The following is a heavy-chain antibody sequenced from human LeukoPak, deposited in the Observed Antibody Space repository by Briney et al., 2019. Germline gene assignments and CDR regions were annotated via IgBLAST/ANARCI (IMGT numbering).Heavy chain of an antibody. J-gene: IGHJ5*02. D-gene: IGHD3-3*01. CDR3: ARERWTYDFWSGYYTENWFDP. V-gene: IGHV3-7*01. Sequence: PGGSLRLSCAASGFTFSSYWMSWVRQAPGKGLEWVANIKQDGSEKYYVDSVKGRFTISRDNAKNSLYLQMNSLRAEDTAVYYCARERWTYDFWSGYYTENWFDPWGQGTLVTVSS. CDR1: GFTFSSYW. CDR2: IKQDGSEK.